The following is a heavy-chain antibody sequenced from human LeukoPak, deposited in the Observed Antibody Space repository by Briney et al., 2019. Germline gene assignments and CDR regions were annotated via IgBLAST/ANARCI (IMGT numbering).Heavy chain of an antibody. CDR3: ARITNFGVVTPRPGFDY. CDR2: ISYDGSNK. J-gene: IGHJ4*02. D-gene: IGHD3-3*01. CDR1: GFTFSSYA. Sequence: GGSLRLSCAASGFTFSSYAMHWVRQAPGKGLEWVAVISYDGSNKYYADSVKGRFTISRDNSKNTLYLQMNSLRAEDTAVYYCARITNFGVVTPRPGFDYWGQGTLVTVSS. V-gene: IGHV3-30*01.